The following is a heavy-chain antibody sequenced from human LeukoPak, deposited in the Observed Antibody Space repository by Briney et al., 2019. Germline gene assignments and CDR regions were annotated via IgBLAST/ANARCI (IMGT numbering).Heavy chain of an antibody. Sequence: SETLSLTCAVYGGSFSGYYWSWIRQPPGKGLEWIGEINHSGSTNYNPSLKSRVTISVDTSKNQFSLKLSSVTAADTAVYYCARADCSSTSCYTGSPSDYWGQGTLVTVSS. V-gene: IGHV4-34*01. CDR1: GGSFSGYY. D-gene: IGHD2-2*02. CDR2: INHSGST. J-gene: IGHJ4*02. CDR3: ARADCSSTSCYTGSPSDY.